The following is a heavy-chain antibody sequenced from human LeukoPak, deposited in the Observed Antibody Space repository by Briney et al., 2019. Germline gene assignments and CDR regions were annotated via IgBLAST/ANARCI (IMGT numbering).Heavy chain of an antibody. CDR1: GGTFSSYA. Sequence: ASVKVSCKASGGTFSSYAISWVRQAPGQGLEWMGGIIPIFGTANYAQKFQGRVTITADESTSTAYMELSSLRSEDTAVYYCARYGHYDSSGYYYVAFDYWGQGTLVTVSS. CDR3: ARYGHYDSSGYYYVAFDY. CDR2: IIPIFGTA. J-gene: IGHJ4*02. V-gene: IGHV1-69*13. D-gene: IGHD3-22*01.